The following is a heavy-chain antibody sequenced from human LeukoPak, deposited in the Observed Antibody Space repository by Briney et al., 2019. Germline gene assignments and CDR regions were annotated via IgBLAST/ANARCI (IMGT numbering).Heavy chain of an antibody. CDR1: GFTFSSFG. J-gene: IGHJ4*02. D-gene: IGHD2-15*01. Sequence: GGSLRLSCAASGFTFSSFGLNWVRQAPGKGLEWVAFISDNGRRTYYLESVEGLFTISRDDSKNTLYLQMNSLRVEDMAVYYCARDRIGKYSIDYWGQGTLVTVSS. CDR3: ARDRIGKYSIDY. V-gene: IGHV3-33*08. CDR2: ISDNGRRT.